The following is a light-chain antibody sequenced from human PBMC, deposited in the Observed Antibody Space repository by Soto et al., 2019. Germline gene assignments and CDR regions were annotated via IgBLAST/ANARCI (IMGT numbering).Light chain of an antibody. CDR3: QQSYSAPPLT. V-gene: IGKV1-39*01. CDR1: QNIDIF. Sequence: DIQMTQSPSSLSASVADRVTITCRASQNIDIFLSWYHQKPGRAPNLLIYGASTLQNVVPSRFSGSGSGTDVSLTISSLQPEDFGTYYCQQSYSAPPLTFGAGTKVDIK. J-gene: IGKJ4*01. CDR2: GAS.